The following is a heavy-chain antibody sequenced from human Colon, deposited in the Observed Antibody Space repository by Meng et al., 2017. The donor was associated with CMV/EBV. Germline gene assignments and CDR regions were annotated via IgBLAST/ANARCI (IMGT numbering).Heavy chain of an antibody. CDR1: SFIVVRND. J-gene: IGHJ4*02. CDR3: AKGGAAAGYYFDY. V-gene: IGHV3-30*02. Sequence: GESLKISCAASSFIVVRNDIHWVRQAPGKGLEWVACTRYHGRETYYADSVKGRFTISRDNSKNTLYLQMNSLRAEDTAVYYCAKGGAAAGYYFDYWGQGTLVTVSS. D-gene: IGHD6-25*01. CDR2: TRYHGRET.